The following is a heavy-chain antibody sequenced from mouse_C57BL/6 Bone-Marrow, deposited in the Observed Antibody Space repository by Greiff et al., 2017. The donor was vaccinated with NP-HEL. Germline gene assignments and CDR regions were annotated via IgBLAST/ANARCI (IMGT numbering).Heavy chain of an antibody. CDR2: IHPNSGST. CDR1: GYTFTSYW. CDR3: AKEDYFDY. Sequence: VQLQQPGAELVKPGTSVKLSCKASGYTFTSYWMHWVKQRPGQGLEWIGMIHPNSGSTNYNEKFKSKATLTVDKASSTAYMQLSSLTSEDSAVYYCAKEDYFDYWGQGTTLTVSS. J-gene: IGHJ2*01. V-gene: IGHV1-64*01.